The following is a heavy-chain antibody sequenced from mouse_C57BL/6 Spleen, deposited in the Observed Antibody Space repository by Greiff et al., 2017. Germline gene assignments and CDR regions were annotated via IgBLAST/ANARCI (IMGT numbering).Heavy chain of an antibody. D-gene: IGHD2-4*01. J-gene: IGHJ2*01. V-gene: IGHV5-17*01. Sequence: EVMLVESGGGLVKPGGSLKLSCAASGFTFSDYGMHWVRQAPEKGLEWVAYISSGSSTIYYADTVKGRFTISRDKAKNTLFLQMTSLRSEDTAMYYCARGDDYGVYFDYWGQGTTLTVSS. CDR3: ARGDDYGVYFDY. CDR1: GFTFSDYG. CDR2: ISSGSSTI.